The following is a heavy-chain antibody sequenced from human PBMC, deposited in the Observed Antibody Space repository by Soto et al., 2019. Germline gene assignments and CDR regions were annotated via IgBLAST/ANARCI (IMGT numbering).Heavy chain of an antibody. CDR1: GFTFSSHW. J-gene: IGHJ4*02. CDR2: IISDGSQT. V-gene: IGHV3-74*01. D-gene: IGHD3-16*01. Sequence: EVQVMESGGGLVQPGGSLRLSCSASGFTFSSHWMIWVRQGPGKGLEWVSRIISDGSQTVYSDRVKGRFTISRDNAKNTVYLQMNSLRAEDTGLYYCARAMIGSGTANDYWGQRTLVTVS. CDR3: ARAMIGSGTANDY.